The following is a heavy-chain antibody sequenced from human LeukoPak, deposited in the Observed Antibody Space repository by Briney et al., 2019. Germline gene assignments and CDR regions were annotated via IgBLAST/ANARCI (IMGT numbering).Heavy chain of an antibody. D-gene: IGHD1-7*01. V-gene: IGHV1-69*13. CDR2: IIPIFGTA. Sequence: GASVKVSCKASGGTFSSYAISWVRQAPGQGLEWMGGIIPIFGTANYAQKFQGRVTITADESTSTAYMELSSLRPEDTAVYYCARGLGITGTAVDYWGQGTLVTVSS. CDR1: GGTFSSYA. J-gene: IGHJ4*02. CDR3: ARGLGITGTAVDY.